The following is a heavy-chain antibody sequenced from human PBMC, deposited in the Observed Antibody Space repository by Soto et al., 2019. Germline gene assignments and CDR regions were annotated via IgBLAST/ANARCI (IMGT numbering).Heavy chain of an antibody. J-gene: IGHJ4*02. D-gene: IGHD2-2*01. CDR2: IYWDDDK. CDR3: AHRRRGSSSFADGYFDY. Sequence: QITLKESGPTLVKPTQTLTLTCTFSGFSLSTSGVGVGWIRQPPGKALEWLALIYWDDDKRYSPSLKSRLTITKXXSXNXXVLTMTNMDPVDTATYYCAHRRRGSSSFADGYFDYWGQGTLVTVSS. CDR1: GFSLSTSGVG. V-gene: IGHV2-5*02.